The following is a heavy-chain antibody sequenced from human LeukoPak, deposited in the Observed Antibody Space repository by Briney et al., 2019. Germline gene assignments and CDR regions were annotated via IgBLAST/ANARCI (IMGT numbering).Heavy chain of an antibody. CDR3: TTAAPYSSGSFDY. Sequence: GGSLRLSCIASGFTFSDACMSWVRQAPGKGLEWVARIESYSDGGTADYAAPVKGRFTISRDDAKNTLFLQMNSLKTEDTAVYYCTTAAPYSSGSFDYWGQGTLVTVSS. V-gene: IGHV3-15*04. CDR2: IESYSDGGTA. CDR1: GFTFSDAC. J-gene: IGHJ4*02. D-gene: IGHD6-19*01.